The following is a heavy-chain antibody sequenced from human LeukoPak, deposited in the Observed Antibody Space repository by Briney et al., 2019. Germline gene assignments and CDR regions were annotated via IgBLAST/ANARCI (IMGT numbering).Heavy chain of an antibody. CDR2: INPNSGGT. V-gene: IGHV1-2*02. D-gene: IGHD2-15*01. J-gene: IGHJ6*02. CDR3: ARRSGGYCSGGSCWRRRTYYYGMDV. Sequence: GASVKVSCKASGYTFTGHYMHWVRQAPGQGLEWMGWINPNSGGTKYAQKFQGRVTMTIDTSISTAYMELSSLRSEDTAVYYCARRSGGYCSGGSCWRRRTYYYGMDVWGQGTTVTVSS. CDR1: GYTFTGHY.